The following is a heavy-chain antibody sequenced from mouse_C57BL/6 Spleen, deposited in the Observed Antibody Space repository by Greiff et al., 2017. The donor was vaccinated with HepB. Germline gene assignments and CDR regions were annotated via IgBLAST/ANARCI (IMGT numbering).Heavy chain of an antibody. CDR1: GFTFSDYY. D-gene: IGHD2-1*01. CDR3: ARPYGNYPYFDY. Sequence: EVKVVESEGGLVQPGSSMKLSCTASGFTFSDYYMAWVRQVPEKGLEWVANINYDGSSTYYLDSLKSRFIISRDNAKNILYLQMSSLKSEDTATYYCARPYGNYPYFDYWGQGTTLTVSS. J-gene: IGHJ2*01. CDR2: INYDGSST. V-gene: IGHV5-16*01.